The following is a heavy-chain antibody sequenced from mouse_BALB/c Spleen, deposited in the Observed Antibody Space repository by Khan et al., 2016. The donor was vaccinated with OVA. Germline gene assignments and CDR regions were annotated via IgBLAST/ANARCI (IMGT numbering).Heavy chain of an antibody. D-gene: IGHD3-2*02. V-gene: IGHV1S132*01. CDR2: IYPGTDNT. CDR1: GYIFTSYW. Sequence: QVQLKQSGAELVRPGASVKLSCKTSGYIFTSYWIHWIQQRSGQGLEWIAKIYPGTDNTYYNEKLKDKATLTADKSSSTAYMQLSSLKSEDSAVYFCAREEALYYADYWGQGTTLTVSS. J-gene: IGHJ2*01. CDR3: AREEALYYADY.